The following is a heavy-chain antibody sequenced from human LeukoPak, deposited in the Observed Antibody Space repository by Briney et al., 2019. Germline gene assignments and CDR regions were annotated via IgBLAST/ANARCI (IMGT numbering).Heavy chain of an antibody. Sequence: GESLQISCKSSGYSLTSYWIGWVRRMPGKGVEWMGIIYPGDCDTRYSPSFQGQVTISAHKSISTPYLQWSSLKASDTAMYYCARLAYYDSSSGYLLDYWGQGTLVTVSS. CDR1: GYSLTSYW. V-gene: IGHV5-51*01. D-gene: IGHD3-22*01. CDR3: ARLAYYDSSSGYLLDY. CDR2: IYPGDCDT. J-gene: IGHJ4*02.